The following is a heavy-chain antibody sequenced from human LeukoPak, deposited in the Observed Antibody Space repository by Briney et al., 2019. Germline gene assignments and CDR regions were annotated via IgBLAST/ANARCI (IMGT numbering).Heavy chain of an antibody. CDR1: GGSISSYY. V-gene: IGHV4-59*01. Sequence: PSETLSLTCTVSGGSISSYYWSWIRQPPGKGLEWIGYIYYSGSTNYNPSLKSRVTISVDTSKNQFSLKLGSVTAADTAVYYCARDKGTTATYYYGSGSYRPHAFDIWGQGTMVTVSS. CDR2: IYYSGST. CDR3: ARDKGTTATYYYGSGSYRPHAFDI. D-gene: IGHD3-10*01. J-gene: IGHJ3*02.